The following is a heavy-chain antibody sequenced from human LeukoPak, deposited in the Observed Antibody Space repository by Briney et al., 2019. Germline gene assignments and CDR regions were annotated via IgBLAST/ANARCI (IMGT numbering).Heavy chain of an antibody. Sequence: SETLSLTCTVSGGSIRSSYYYWGWIRQPPGKGLEWIGSIYDSGSTYYNPSLKSRVTISVDTSKNQFSLKLSSVTAADTAVYYCARARGIVVVPAAMPGGIWFDPWGQGTLVTVSS. CDR1: GGSIRSSYYY. CDR2: IYDSGST. V-gene: IGHV4-39*07. CDR3: ARARGIVVVPAAMPGGIWFDP. D-gene: IGHD2-2*01. J-gene: IGHJ5*02.